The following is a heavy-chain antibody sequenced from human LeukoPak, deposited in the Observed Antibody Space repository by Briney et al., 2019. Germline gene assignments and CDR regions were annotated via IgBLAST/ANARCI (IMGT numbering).Heavy chain of an antibody. V-gene: IGHV7-4-1*02. D-gene: IGHD3-3*01. CDR1: GYTFITYG. J-gene: IGHJ4*02. CDR3: ARPSGTIFGVVTPFDY. Sequence: ASVTVSCKASGYTFITYGINWVRQAPGQGLEWMEWINPNTGNPMYAQGFTGRFVFSLDTSVSTAYLQISSLKAEDTAVYYCARPSGTIFGVVTPFDYWGQGTLVTVSS. CDR2: INPNTGNP.